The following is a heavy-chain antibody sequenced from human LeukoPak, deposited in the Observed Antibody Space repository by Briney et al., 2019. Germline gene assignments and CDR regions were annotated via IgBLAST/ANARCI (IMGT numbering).Heavy chain of an antibody. J-gene: IGHJ4*02. CDR2: IYYSGST. D-gene: IGHD2-8*01. Sequence: PSETLSLTCTVSGGSISSGDYYWSWIRQPPGKGLEWIGYIYYSGSTYYNPSLKSRVTISVDTSKNQFSLQLNSVTPEDTAVYYCAREVTNVFGYWGQGTLVTVSS. CDR1: GGSISSGDYY. V-gene: IGHV4-30-4*01. CDR3: AREVTNVFGY.